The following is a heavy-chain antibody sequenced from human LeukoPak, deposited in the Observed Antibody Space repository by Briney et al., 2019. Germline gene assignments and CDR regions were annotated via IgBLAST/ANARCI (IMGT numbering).Heavy chain of an antibody. CDR1: VGSISSSSYY. CDR2: MYYSGST. D-gene: IGHD2-15*01. V-gene: IGHV4-39*01. J-gene: IGHJ5*01. Sequence: PPESLSLTCTVSVGSISSSSYYSGWIRHPPGKGLEWIGSMYYSGSTYYNPPLKSRVTISVDTSKNQFSLKLSSVTAADTALYYCARQGNSYCSGGSCYDPNWFDSWGQGTLVTVSS. CDR3: ARQGNSYCSGGSCYDPNWFDS.